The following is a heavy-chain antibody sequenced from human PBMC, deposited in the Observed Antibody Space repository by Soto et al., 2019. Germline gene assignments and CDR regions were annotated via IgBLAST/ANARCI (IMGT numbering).Heavy chain of an antibody. CDR2: ISGSGRTT. CDR3: ANFRGPSYSCCSMDV. CDR1: GFTFGSYA. Sequence: EVQLLESGGGLVQPGGSLRLSCAASGFTFGSYAMNWLRQAPGRGLECVSFISGSGRTTYYADSVKGRFTVSRDNSKNTLYLQMNSLRVEDTALYYCANFRGPSYSCCSMDVWGKGTTVTVSS. D-gene: IGHD3-16*01. J-gene: IGHJ6*03. V-gene: IGHV3-23*01.